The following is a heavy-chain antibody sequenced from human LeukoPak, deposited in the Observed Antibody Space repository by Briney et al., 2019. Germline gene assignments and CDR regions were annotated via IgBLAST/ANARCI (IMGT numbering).Heavy chain of an antibody. CDR2: LISSGAST. V-gene: IGHV3-23*01. CDR1: GFTFTHYG. Sequence: GGSLRLSCAASGFTFTHYGMNWVRQAPGEGLEWVSGLISSGASTYYADSVKGRFTVSRDNSKNMVYLQINSLTAGDTAIYYCGRDSRWAQPDYWGQGTLVTVSS. CDR3: GRDSRWAQPDY. D-gene: IGHD5-24*01. J-gene: IGHJ4*02.